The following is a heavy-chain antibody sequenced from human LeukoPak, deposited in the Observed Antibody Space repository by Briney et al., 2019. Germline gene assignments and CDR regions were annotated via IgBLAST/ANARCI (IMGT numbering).Heavy chain of an antibody. D-gene: IGHD4-17*01. CDR1: GFTFSSYA. V-gene: IGHV3-30*04. CDR2: ISYDGSNK. J-gene: IGHJ4*02. CDR3: ARLAVTTTYYFDY. Sequence: PGGSLRLSCAASGFTFSSYAMHWVRQAPGKGLEWVAVISYDGSNKYYADSVKGRFTISRDNSKNTLYLQMNSLRAEDTAVYYCARLAVTTTYYFDYWGQGTLVTVSS.